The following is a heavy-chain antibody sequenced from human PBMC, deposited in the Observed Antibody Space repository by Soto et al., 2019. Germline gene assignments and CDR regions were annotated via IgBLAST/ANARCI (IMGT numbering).Heavy chain of an antibody. CDR3: AMRDSGGFSLFFDS. CDR2: TGSGSGPG. D-gene: IGHD2-15*01. Sequence: QVQLVQSGPEVKKPGSSVKVSCKASGGSLSTNPISWVRQAPGQGLEWMGGTGSGSGPGNHAQKFQGRLTVTADKSTSTVYMELTNLSSEDTAVYYCAMRDSGGFSLFFDSWGQGTLVTVSS. J-gene: IGHJ4*02. V-gene: IGHV1-69*06. CDR1: GGSLSTNP.